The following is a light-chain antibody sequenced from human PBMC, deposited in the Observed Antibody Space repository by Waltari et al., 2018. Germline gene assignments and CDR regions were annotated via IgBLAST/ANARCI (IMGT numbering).Light chain of an antibody. CDR1: SGPINYA. J-gene: IGLJ2*01. V-gene: IGLV4-69*01. CDR2: VNSDGTL. Sequence: QLVVTQSPSASASLGASVRLTCPLASGPINYAIAWLPQQPEKGPRFLMKVNSDGTLTRGDGIPDRFSGSTSGAERYLTISSLQSEDEAVYYCQTWGTGVVVFGGGSKLTVL. CDR3: QTWGTGVVV.